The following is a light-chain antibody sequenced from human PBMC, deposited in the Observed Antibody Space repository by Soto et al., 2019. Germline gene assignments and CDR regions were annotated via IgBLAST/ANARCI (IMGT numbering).Light chain of an antibody. CDR2: DVI. CDR3: SSYGGSNNLL. CDR1: SRDIGGYDF. Sequence: VLTQPPSASGSPGQSVTISCTGTSRDIGGYDFVSWYQQHPGKAPKLLIYDVIKRPSGVPDRFSGSKSGNTASLTVSGLQTDDEADYYCSSYGGSNNLLFGGGTKVTVL. J-gene: IGLJ2*01. V-gene: IGLV2-8*01.